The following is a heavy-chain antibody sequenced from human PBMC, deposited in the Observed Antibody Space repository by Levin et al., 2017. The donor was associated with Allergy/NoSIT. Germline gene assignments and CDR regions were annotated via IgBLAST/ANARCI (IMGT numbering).Heavy chain of an antibody. J-gene: IGHJ3*02. V-gene: IGHV3-11*05. CDR1: GFTFSDYY. D-gene: IGHD3-10*01. Sequence: GGSLRLSCAASGFTFSDYYMSWIRQAPGKGLEWVSCISSSSGYTNYADSVKGRFTISRDNAKNTLHLQMNSLRAEDTAMYYCARDRYRVRGVSDAFDIWGQGTTVTVSS. CDR3: ARDRYRVRGVSDAFDI. CDR2: ISSSSGYT.